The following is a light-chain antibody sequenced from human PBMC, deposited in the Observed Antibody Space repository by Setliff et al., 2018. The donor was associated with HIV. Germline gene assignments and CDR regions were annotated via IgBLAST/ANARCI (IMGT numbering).Light chain of an antibody. CDR3: QVWDSSSDQAYV. CDR2: YDS. J-gene: IGLJ1*01. CDR1: NIGSKS. V-gene: IGLV3-21*04. Sequence: SYALTQPPSVSVAPGKTARITCGGNNIGSKSVHWYQQKPGQAPVLVIYYDSDRPSGIPERFSGSNSGNMATLTISRVEAGDEADYYCQVWDSSSDQAYVFGTGTKVTVL.